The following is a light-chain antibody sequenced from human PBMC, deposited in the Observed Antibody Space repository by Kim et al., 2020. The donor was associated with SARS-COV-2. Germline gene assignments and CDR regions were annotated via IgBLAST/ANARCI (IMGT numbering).Light chain of an antibody. CDR3: SSYAGSKIVV. CDR1: SSDVGGYNY. V-gene: IGLV2-8*01. CDR2: EVS. Sequence: QYVLTQPPSASGSAGQSVTFSCTGTSSDVGGYNYVSWYQQHPGKAPKLMIYEVSERPSGVPDRFSGSKSGNTASLTVSGLQAEDEADYYCSSYAGSKIVVFGGGTQLTVL. J-gene: IGLJ2*01.